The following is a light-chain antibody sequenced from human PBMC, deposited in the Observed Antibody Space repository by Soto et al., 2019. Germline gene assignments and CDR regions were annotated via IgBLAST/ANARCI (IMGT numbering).Light chain of an antibody. V-gene: IGKV3-15*01. Sequence: EIVMTQSPATLSVSPGERATLSCRASQSVSSNLAWYQQKPGQAPRLLIYGASTRATGIPARFSGSGSGTELTLTISSLQSEDFATYYCQQYDDLPITFGQGTRLQIK. CDR3: QQYDDLPIT. CDR2: GAS. J-gene: IGKJ5*01. CDR1: QSVSSN.